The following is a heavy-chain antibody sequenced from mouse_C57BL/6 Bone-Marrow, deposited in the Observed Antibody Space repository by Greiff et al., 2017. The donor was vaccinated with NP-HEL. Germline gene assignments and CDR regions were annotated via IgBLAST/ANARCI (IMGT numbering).Heavy chain of an antibody. V-gene: IGHV5-4*03. Sequence: EVMLVESGGGLVKPGGSLKLSCAASGFTFSSYAMSWVRQTPEKRLEWVATISDGGSYTYYPDNVKGRFTISRDNAKNNLYLQMSHLKSEDTAMYYCARGPLAMAMMEGAMDYWGQGTSVTVSS. D-gene: IGHD2-3*01. CDR1: GFTFSSYA. CDR2: ISDGGSYT. CDR3: ARGPLAMAMMEGAMDY. J-gene: IGHJ4*01.